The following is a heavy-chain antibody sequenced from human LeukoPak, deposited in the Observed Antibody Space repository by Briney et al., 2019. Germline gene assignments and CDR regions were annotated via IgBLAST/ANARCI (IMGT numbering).Heavy chain of an antibody. J-gene: IGHJ3*02. CDR3: ARAGVWDYSDSSGYHNGAFDI. CDR2: INPDSGGT. CDR1: GYTFTDYY. Sequence: ASVKVSCKASGYTFTDYYMDWVRQAPGQGLEWMGWINPDSGGTNYAQRFQGRVTMTRDTSISTAYMALSRLRSDDTAFYYCARAGVWDYSDSSGYHNGAFDIWGEGTMVTVSS. V-gene: IGHV1-2*02. D-gene: IGHD3-22*01.